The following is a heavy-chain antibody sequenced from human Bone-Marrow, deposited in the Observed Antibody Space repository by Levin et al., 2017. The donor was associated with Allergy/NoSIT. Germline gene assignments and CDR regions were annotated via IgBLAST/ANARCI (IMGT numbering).Heavy chain of an antibody. CDR1: GYTFNDYY. CDR3: ARDLVGVDAFDF. V-gene: IGHV1-2*02. D-gene: IGHD1-26*01. J-gene: IGHJ3*01. CDR2: INPDGGGT. Sequence: ASVKVSCKATGYTFNDYYIHWIRQAPGQGLEWMGRINPDGGGTKFSQKFEGRVTLTRDTSMKTVNMELRSLTSDDTAVYFCARDLVGVDAFDFWGQGTMVIVSS.